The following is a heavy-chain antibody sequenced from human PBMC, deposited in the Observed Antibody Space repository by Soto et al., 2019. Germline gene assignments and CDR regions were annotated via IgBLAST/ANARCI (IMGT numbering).Heavy chain of an antibody. CDR1: GGSISSRTHY. CDR3: ATADGFGVVTPFFEY. J-gene: IGHJ4*02. V-gene: IGHV4-39*01. Sequence: QLQLQESGPGLVKPSETLSLTCSVSGGSISSRTHYWGWIRQSPGKHLEWIGSSFYRGSTHYNPPLKTRVPISVVTSKNQVSLQVYSVTGADTALYYCATADGFGVVTPFFEYWGQGILVPVSS. CDR2: SFYRGST. D-gene: IGHD3-3*01.